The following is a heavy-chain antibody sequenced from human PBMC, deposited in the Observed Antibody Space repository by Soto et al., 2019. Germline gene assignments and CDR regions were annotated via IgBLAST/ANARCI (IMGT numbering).Heavy chain of an antibody. D-gene: IGHD2-2*02. CDR3: ARSHGIVVVPAAIRSDAFDI. J-gene: IGHJ3*02. CDR2: ISSSSSYI. V-gene: IGHV3-21*01. Sequence: EVQLVESGGGLVKPGGSLRLSCAASGFTFSSYSMNWVRQAPGKGLEWVSSISSSSSYIYYADSVKGRFTISRDNAKNSLYLQMSSLRVEDTAVYYCARSHGIVVVPAAIRSDAFDIWGQGTMVTVSS. CDR1: GFTFSSYS.